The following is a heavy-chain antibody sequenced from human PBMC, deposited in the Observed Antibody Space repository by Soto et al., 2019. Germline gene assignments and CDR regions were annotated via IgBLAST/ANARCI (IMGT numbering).Heavy chain of an antibody. V-gene: IGHV1-69*06. J-gene: IGHJ4*02. CDR3: ARGGALSTSWYWGDGLDS. CDR1: GNSFSSHA. Sequence: SLNVSCKSSGNSFSSHAITWVRQAPGQGLEWMGGIIPVFDTPTYARRFQDRVTITADKSTNTSYMELRSLRSEDTAVYYCARGGALSTSWYWGDGLDSWGQGTQVTVSS. D-gene: IGHD6-13*01. CDR2: IIPVFDTP.